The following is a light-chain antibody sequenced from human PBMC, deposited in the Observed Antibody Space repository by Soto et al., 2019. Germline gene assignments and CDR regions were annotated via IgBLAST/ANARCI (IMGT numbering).Light chain of an antibody. V-gene: IGKV3-11*01. CDR2: DTY. CDR1: PSVGNS. CDR3: QQRSNWTVT. Sequence: EKVRTQSPATLSVSQGERATPSCRAGPSVGNSLAWYQLTPGEPPSILIFDTYSGATGTPARFRGSASGTDFTLTISSLEPEEFAVYYGQQRSNWTVTGGQGTRVEIK. J-gene: IGKJ5*01.